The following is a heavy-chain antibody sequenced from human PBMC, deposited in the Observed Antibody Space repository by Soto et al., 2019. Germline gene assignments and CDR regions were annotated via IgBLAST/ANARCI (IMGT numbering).Heavy chain of an antibody. D-gene: IGHD3-10*01. V-gene: IGHV3-30-3*01. CDR3: ARDIYGSGSYYNQT. CDR2: ISYDGSNK. Sequence: PGGSLRLSCAASGFTFSSYAMHWVRQAPGKGLEWVAVISYDGSNKYYADSVKGRFTISRDNSKNTLYLQMNSLRAEDTAVYYCARDIYGSGSYYNQTWGQGXLVTVSS. CDR1: GFTFSSYA. J-gene: IGHJ5*02.